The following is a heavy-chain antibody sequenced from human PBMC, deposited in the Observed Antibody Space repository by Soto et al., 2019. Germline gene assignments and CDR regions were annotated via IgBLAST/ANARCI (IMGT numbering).Heavy chain of an antibody. CDR3: ARDLAYCGGDCYPSDY. V-gene: IGHV1-18*01. CDR1: GYTFTSNG. CDR2: SSAYNGNT. Sequence: QVQLVQSGAEVKKPGASVKVSCKASGYTFTSNGISWVRQAPGQGLEWMGWSSAYNGNTNNTQKLQGRVTMTTATCTSTAYMVLRSVRSDAAAVYYCARDLAYCGGDCYPSDYWGQGSLVTVYS. D-gene: IGHD2-21*02. J-gene: IGHJ4*02.